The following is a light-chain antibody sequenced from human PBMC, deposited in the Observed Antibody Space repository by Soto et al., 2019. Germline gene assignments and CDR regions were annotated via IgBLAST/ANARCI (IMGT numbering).Light chain of an antibody. CDR1: QDVSDY. Sequence: DIQLTQSPSFLSASVGDRVTITCRASQDVSDYLAWYQHAPGKAPNLLIYAAYTLQGGVPSRFSGSGSGTVFSLTITSLQPEDFASYYCQYLNGAPTITFGQGTRLDVK. CDR3: QYLNGAPTIT. J-gene: IGKJ5*01. CDR2: AAY. V-gene: IGKV1-9*01.